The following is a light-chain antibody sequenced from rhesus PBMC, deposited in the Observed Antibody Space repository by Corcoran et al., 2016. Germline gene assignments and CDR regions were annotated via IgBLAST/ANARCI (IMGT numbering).Light chain of an antibody. Sequence: DIQMTQSPSPLSASVGDTVTITCRASKSISSWLDWYQKKPGKAPKLLIYKRSSLKSGVPSRFRGIVSRTDFTRTIRSLQPEDFATYYYLQYSSSPPAFGGVTKVEIK. CDR2: KRS. V-gene: IGKV1-22*01. J-gene: IGKJ4*01. CDR1: KSISSW. CDR3: LQYSSSPPA.